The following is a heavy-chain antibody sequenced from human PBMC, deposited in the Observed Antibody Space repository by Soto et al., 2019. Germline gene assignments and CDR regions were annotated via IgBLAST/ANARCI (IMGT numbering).Heavy chain of an antibody. CDR3: ARVARGRVVGATPPCFDY. V-gene: IGHV4-31*02. D-gene: IGHD1-26*01. Sequence: TLSLTCTVSGGSISSGIYYWSWIRQDPGTGLEWIGHIYYSGSTYYNPSLKSRVSISVDTSKNQFSLKLTSVTAADTAVYYCARVARGRVVGATPPCFDYWGQGTLVTASS. CDR2: IYYSGST. J-gene: IGHJ4*02. CDR1: GGSISSGIYY.